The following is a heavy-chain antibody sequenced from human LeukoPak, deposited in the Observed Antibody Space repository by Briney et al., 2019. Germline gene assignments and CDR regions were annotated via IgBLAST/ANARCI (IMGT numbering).Heavy chain of an antibody. J-gene: IGHJ3*02. CDR2: IWYDGSNK. D-gene: IGHD4-23*01. Sequence: GGSLRLSCAASGLTFSSYGMHWVRQAPGKGLEWVAVIWYDGSNKYYADSVKGRFTISRDNSKNTLYLQMNSLRAEDTAVYYCAREATVAHDAFDIWGQGTMVTVSS. CDR1: GLTFSSYG. CDR3: AREATVAHDAFDI. V-gene: IGHV3-33*01.